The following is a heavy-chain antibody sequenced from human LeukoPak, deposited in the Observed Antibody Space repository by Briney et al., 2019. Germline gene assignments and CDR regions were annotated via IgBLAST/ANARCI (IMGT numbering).Heavy chain of an antibody. J-gene: IGHJ6*03. Sequence: SETLSLTCAVSGGSISTNNWWSWVRQPPGKGLEWIGEINHSGSTNYNPSLKSRVTISVDTSKNQFSLKLSSVTAADTAVYYCARVMGYCSSTSCYYYYMDVWGKGTTVTVSS. CDR1: GGSISTNNW. V-gene: IGHV4-4*02. CDR3: ARVMGYCSSTSCYYYYMDV. CDR2: INHSGST. D-gene: IGHD2-2*01.